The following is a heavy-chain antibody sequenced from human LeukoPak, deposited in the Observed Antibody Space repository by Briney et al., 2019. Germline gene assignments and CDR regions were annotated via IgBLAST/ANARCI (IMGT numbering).Heavy chain of an antibody. CDR3: ARDAQRGFDYSNSLRY. J-gene: IGHJ4*02. D-gene: IGHD4-11*01. Sequence: GGSLRLSCGASGFAFSDSYMDWVRQAPGKGLEWVAVIWSDGTNQYYADSVKGRFTISRDDSQKRVYLEMNSLRTDDTAMYYCARDAQRGFDYSNSLRYWGQGTLVTVSS. CDR2: IWSDGTNQ. CDR1: GFAFSDSY. V-gene: IGHV3-33*08.